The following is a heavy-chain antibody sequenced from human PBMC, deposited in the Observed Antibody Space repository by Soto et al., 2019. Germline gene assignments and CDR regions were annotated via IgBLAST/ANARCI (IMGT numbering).Heavy chain of an antibody. CDR1: SGSISSYN. V-gene: IGHV4-59*01. D-gene: IGHD3-10*01. J-gene: IGHJ4*02. Sequence: SETLSLTCTGSSGSISSYNWNWVRQPPGKGLEWIGFINYSGSTHYNPSLKSRVTISLDTSKNQFSLKLNSVTAADTAVYYCARENYYALDYWGPGTLVTVSS. CDR3: ARENYYALDY. CDR2: INYSGST.